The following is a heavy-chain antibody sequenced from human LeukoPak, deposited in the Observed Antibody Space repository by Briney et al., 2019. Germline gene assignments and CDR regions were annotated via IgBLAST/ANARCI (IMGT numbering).Heavy chain of an antibody. J-gene: IGHJ4*02. Sequence: PGGSLRLSCAASGFTFSSYAMSWVRQAPGKGLEWVSNISGGGISGGNTYYADSVKGRFTISRDNSKNTLYLQMDSLRTGDTAVYYCAKSGNNRFDYWGQGTLVTVSS. CDR3: AKSGNNRFDY. D-gene: IGHD4-23*01. CDR2: ISGGGISGGNT. V-gene: IGHV3-23*01. CDR1: GFTFSSYA.